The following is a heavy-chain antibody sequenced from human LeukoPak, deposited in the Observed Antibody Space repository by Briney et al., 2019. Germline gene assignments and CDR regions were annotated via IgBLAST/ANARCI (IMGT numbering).Heavy chain of an antibody. CDR1: GFTFSSYA. Sequence: GGSLRLSCAASGFTFSSYAMHWVRQAPGKGLQYVSSISSNGDSTYYAASVKGRFTITRDNSKSTLYLQMSSLRAEDTAVYYCEKDRWIDYWGQGALVTVSS. CDR2: ISSNGDST. J-gene: IGHJ4*02. V-gene: IGHV3-64D*06. CDR3: EKDRWIDY. D-gene: IGHD5-24*01.